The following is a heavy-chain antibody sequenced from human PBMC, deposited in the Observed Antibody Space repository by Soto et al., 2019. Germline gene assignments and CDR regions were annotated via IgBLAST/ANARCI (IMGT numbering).Heavy chain of an antibody. V-gene: IGHV3-33*01. CDR3: ARDRLEVATTDSFDV. Sequence: QMQLVESGGGVVQPGGSLRLSCTASGFPFSSYSIHWVRQTPGRGLQWLAVIWDDGDSRFYEDSVKGRFTVSRDNSKNTVYLQMNSLRGQDTGLYYCARDRLEVATTDSFDVWGRGTKVTVSS. J-gene: IGHJ3*01. D-gene: IGHD5-12*01. CDR1: GFPFSSYS. CDR2: IWDDGDSR.